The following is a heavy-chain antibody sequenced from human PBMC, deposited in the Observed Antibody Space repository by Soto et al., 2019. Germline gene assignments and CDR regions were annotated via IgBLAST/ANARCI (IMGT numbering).Heavy chain of an antibody. D-gene: IGHD6-13*01. V-gene: IGHV1-18*01. CDR3: ARDSSTFNNWFDP. Sequence: ASVKVSCKASGYTFASYGISGVRQAPGRGLEWMGWISAYNGNTNYAQKIQGRVTLTTDTSTTTAYMELRSLRSDDTAVYYCARDSSTFNNWFDPWGQGTLVTAPQ. J-gene: IGHJ5*02. CDR1: GYTFASYG. CDR2: ISAYNGNT.